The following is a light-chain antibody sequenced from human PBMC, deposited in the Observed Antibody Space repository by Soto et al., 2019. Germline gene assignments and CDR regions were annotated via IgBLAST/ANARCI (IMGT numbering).Light chain of an antibody. CDR1: ESVSSTY. J-gene: IGKJ2*01. Sequence: DIVLTQSPGTLSLSPGERATLSCRASESVSSTYLAWYQQKPGQAPSLLISGASSRPTDIPDRFSGSGSGTDFTLTISRLEPEDFAVYYCQQYGGSPQTFGQGTKLEIK. V-gene: IGKV3-20*01. CDR3: QQYGGSPQT. CDR2: GAS.